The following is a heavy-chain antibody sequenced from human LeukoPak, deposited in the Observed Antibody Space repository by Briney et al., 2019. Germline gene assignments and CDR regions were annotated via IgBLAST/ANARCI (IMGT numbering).Heavy chain of an antibody. J-gene: IGHJ4*02. V-gene: IGHV1-69*13. Sequence: SVTVSFTASGGTFSSYAISWVRQAPGQGLEWMGGIIPIFGTANYAQKFQGRVTITADESTSTAYMELSSLRSEDTAVYYCARDRDILTGYHSREYYFDYWGQGTLVTVSS. CDR1: GGTFSSYA. CDR3: ARDRDILTGYHSREYYFDY. CDR2: IIPIFGTA. D-gene: IGHD3-9*01.